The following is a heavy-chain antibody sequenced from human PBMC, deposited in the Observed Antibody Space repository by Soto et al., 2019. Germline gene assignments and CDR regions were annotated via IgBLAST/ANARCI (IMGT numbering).Heavy chain of an antibody. D-gene: IGHD2-15*01. Sequence: QVQLVESGGGVVQPGRSLRLSCAASGFTFSSYGMHWVRQAPGKGLEWVAVIWYDGSNKYYADSVKGRFTISRDNSKNTLYLQMNSLRAEDTAVYSCARDYCSGGSCYSGGAFDYWGQGTLVTVSS. CDR3: ARDYCSGGSCYSGGAFDY. CDR1: GFTFSSYG. CDR2: IWYDGSNK. J-gene: IGHJ4*02. V-gene: IGHV3-33*01.